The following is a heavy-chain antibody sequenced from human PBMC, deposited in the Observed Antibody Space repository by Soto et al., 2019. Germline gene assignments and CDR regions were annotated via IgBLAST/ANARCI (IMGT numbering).Heavy chain of an antibody. V-gene: IGHV3-23*01. Sequence: EVQLLESGGGLVQPGGSLRLSCAVSGFTFSSHAMSWVRQAPGKGLECVSSITGRGDSTYYADSVKGRFTISRDKSKSTLYRQRNSLRAEDTAVNYCAKDLQFSGWLSAQTFDYWGQGTQVTVSS. CDR3: AKDLQFSGWLSAQTFDY. D-gene: IGHD6-19*01. CDR2: ITGRGDST. J-gene: IGHJ4*02. CDR1: GFTFSSHA.